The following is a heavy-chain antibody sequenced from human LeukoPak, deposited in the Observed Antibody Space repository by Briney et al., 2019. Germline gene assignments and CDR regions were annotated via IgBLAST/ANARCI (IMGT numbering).Heavy chain of an antibody. CDR3: AREWGWMATIYAFDI. Sequence: ASVKVSCKASGYTFTGYYMHWVRQAPGQGLEWMGWISAYNGNTNYAQKLQGRVTMTTDTSTSTSYMELRSLRSDDTAVYYCAREWGWMATIYAFDIWGQGTMVTVSS. D-gene: IGHD5-24*01. J-gene: IGHJ3*02. V-gene: IGHV1-18*04. CDR1: GYTFTGYY. CDR2: ISAYNGNT.